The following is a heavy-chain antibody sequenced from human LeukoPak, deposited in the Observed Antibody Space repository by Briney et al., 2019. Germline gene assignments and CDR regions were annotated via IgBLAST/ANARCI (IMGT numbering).Heavy chain of an antibody. CDR3: ARREVGYCSSTSCYPFDY. Sequence: ASVKVSCKASGYTFTSYGISWVRQAAGQGLEWMGWISAYNGNTNYAQKLQGRVTMTTDTSTSTAYMELRSLRSDDTAVYYCARREVGYCSSTSCYPFDYWGQGTLVTVSS. D-gene: IGHD2-2*01. V-gene: IGHV1-18*01. CDR2: ISAYNGNT. CDR1: GYTFTSYG. J-gene: IGHJ4*02.